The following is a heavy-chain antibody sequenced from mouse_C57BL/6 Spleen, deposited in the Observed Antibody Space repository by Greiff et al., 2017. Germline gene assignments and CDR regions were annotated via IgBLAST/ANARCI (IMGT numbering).Heavy chain of an antibody. V-gene: IGHV1-76*01. CDR2: IYPGSGNT. CDR1: GYTFTDYY. D-gene: IGHD2-4*01. Sequence: VQLQQSGAELVRPGASVKLSCKASGYTFTDYYINWVKQRPGQGLEWIARIYPGSGNTYYNEKFKGKATLTAETSSSTAYMQLSSLTSEDSAVYFCARDRDYDGPGAYWGQGTLVTVSA. J-gene: IGHJ3*01. CDR3: ARDRDYDGPGAY.